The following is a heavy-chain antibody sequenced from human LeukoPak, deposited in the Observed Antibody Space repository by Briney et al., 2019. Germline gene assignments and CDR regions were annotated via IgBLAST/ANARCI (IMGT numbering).Heavy chain of an antibody. CDR2: ISNSVSTI. CDR3: AKDNGKDYYDSSGYYYPDAFDI. D-gene: IGHD3-22*01. Sequence: GGSLKLSCAASGFTFSDYYMNWIRQAPGKGLEWVSYISNSVSTIYYADSVKGRFTISRDNAKNSLYLQMSSLRAEDTAVYYCAKDNGKDYYDSSGYYYPDAFDIWGQGTMVTVSS. CDR1: GFTFSDYY. J-gene: IGHJ3*02. V-gene: IGHV3-11*01.